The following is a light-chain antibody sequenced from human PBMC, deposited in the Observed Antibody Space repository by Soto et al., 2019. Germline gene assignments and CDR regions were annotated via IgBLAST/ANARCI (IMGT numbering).Light chain of an antibody. J-gene: IGKJ5*01. V-gene: IGKV1-39*01. Sequence: DIQMTQSPYSLSAAVGDRVTIACRASQNINTYLNWYQQKPGKAPKLLMFDAASLQSGVPSRFSGSGSRTDFTLTITSLQPEDFATYYCQQRNSYPITFGQGTRLEIK. CDR1: QNINTY. CDR2: DAA. CDR3: QQRNSYPIT.